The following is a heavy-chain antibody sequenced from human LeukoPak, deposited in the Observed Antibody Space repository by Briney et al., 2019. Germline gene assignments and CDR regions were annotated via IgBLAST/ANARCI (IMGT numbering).Heavy chain of an antibody. Sequence: PSETLSLTCTVSGGTISSGGYYWSWIRQHPGKGLEWIGYIYYSGSTYYNPSLKSRVTISVDTSKNQFSLKLSSVTAADTAVCYCARGLTDNYYYYGMDVWGKGTTVTVSS. CDR1: GGTISSGGYY. D-gene: IGHD3-9*01. V-gene: IGHV4-31*03. CDR2: IYYSGST. CDR3: ARGLTDNYYYYGMDV. J-gene: IGHJ6*04.